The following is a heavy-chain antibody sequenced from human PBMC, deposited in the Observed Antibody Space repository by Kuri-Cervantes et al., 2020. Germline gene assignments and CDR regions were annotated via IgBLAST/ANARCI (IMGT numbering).Heavy chain of an antibody. CDR3: AKAPSSSWYYFDY. CDR2: IGTAGDT. D-gene: IGHD6-13*01. V-gene: IGHV3-13*01. Sequence: GGSLRLSCAASGFTFSSYDMHWVRQATGKGLEWVSAIGTAGDTYYPDSVKGRFTISRDNSKNTLYLQMNSLRAEDTAVYYCAKAPSSSWYYFDYWGQGTLVTVSS. CDR1: GFTFSSYD. J-gene: IGHJ4*02.